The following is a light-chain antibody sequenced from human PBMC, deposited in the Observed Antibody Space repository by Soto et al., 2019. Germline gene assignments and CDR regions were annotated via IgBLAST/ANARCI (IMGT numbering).Light chain of an antibody. V-gene: IGKV3D-20*02. Sequence: EIVLTQSPGTLSLAPGERATLSCGARQSVTSNYLAWHQHKPGPPPRLLIYAASSRATGPPDSFSGSGSGTDFTPTISRLEPEDFAVYYRQQRSSSITFGQGTQLEIK. CDR1: QSVTSNY. CDR2: AAS. J-gene: IGKJ5*01. CDR3: QQRSSSIT.